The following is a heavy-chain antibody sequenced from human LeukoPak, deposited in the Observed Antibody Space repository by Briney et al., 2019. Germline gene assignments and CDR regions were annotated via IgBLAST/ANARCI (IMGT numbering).Heavy chain of an antibody. J-gene: IGHJ4*02. V-gene: IGHV4-59*01. CDR1: GGSISSYY. Sequence: SETLSLTCTVSGGSISSYYWSWIRQPPGKGLEWIGYIYYSGSTNYNPSLKSRVTISVDTSKNQFSLKLSSRTAADTAVYYCARSAVRGVISPQDYWGQGTLVTVSS. D-gene: IGHD3-10*01. CDR2: IYYSGST. CDR3: ARSAVRGVISPQDY.